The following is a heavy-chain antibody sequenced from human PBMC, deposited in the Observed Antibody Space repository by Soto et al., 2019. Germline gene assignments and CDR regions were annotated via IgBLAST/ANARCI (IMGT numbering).Heavy chain of an antibody. CDR1: AFTFSSYA. CDR3: ARTGPADILALDI. V-gene: IGHV3-23*01. D-gene: IGHD2-2*01. Sequence: AQVLQFGGGLVQPGGSLSLSCATSAFTFSSYAVTWVRQTPGKGLEWVSTVSRSGGTTYYADSVKGRFTISRDNSKNTLSLQMDSLRVEDTAIYYCARTGPADILALDIWGQGAMVTVSS. J-gene: IGHJ3*02. CDR2: VSRSGGTT.